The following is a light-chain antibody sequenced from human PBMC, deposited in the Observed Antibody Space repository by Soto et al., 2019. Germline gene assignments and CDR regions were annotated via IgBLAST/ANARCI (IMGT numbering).Light chain of an antibody. V-gene: IGKV1-39*01. CDR1: QTIDNY. CDR3: QQTYNSPET. CDR2: AAA. Sequence: DIQMTQSPSSLSASVGDRVTITCRASQTIDNYLNWFQQKPGNPPKLLIYAAAILQSGVPSRFSGRGSVTDFTLTISSLQPEDFATYYCQQTYNSPETFGQGTKVEI. J-gene: IGKJ1*01.